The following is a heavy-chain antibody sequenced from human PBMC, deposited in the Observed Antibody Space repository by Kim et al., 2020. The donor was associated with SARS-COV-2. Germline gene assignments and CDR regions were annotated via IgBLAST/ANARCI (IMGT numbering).Heavy chain of an antibody. Sequence: TSLKRRVTIDVDTSKTQFSLRLSSVTAADTAVYYCARYSGSFDSDWFDPWGQGTLVTVSS. D-gene: IGHD6-13*01. J-gene: IGHJ5*02. CDR3: ARYSGSFDSDWFDP. V-gene: IGHV4-39*01.